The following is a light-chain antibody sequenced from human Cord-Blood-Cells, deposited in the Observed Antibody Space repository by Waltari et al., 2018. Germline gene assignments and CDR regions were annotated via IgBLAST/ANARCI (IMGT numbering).Light chain of an antibody. Sequence: DIQMTQPPSSLSASVGDRVTIPCRASHSISSSLNWYQQKPGKAPKLLIYAASSLQSGVPSRFSGSGYGTDFTLTISSLQPEDFTTYYCQQSYSTPYSFGQGTKLEIK. CDR2: AAS. J-gene: IGKJ2*03. V-gene: IGKV1-39*01. CDR3: QQSYSTPYS. CDR1: HSISSS.